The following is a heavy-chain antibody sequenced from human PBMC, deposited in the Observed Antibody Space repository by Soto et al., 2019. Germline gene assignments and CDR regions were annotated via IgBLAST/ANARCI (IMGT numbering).Heavy chain of an antibody. CDR1: GFSVSTFW. CDR3: ARDIVPPGICFDY. D-gene: IGHD1-26*01. J-gene: IGHJ4*02. CDR2: INPGGSEE. Sequence: EVQLVDSGGGLVQPGGSLRLSCTASGFSVSTFWMSWVRQAPGKGLEWVANINPGGSEEYYVDSVKGRFTISRDNAKNSLYLQMNSLKAEDTAMYYCARDIVPPGICFDYWGQGALVSVSS. V-gene: IGHV3-7*01.